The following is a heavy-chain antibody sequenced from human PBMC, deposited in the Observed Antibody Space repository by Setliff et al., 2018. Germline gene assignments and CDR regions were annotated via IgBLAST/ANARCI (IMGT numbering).Heavy chain of an antibody. Sequence: ASVKVSCKASGYTFTSYGFSWVRQAPGQGLEWMGWISVYNGKTKYAQKFQGRVTMTTDTSTSTAYMELSSLRSEDTAVYYCARDRGYDSSGYFPWGQGTLVTVSS. V-gene: IGHV1-18*01. CDR3: ARDRGYDSSGYFP. CDR2: ISVYNGKT. D-gene: IGHD3-22*01. J-gene: IGHJ5*02. CDR1: GYTFTSYG.